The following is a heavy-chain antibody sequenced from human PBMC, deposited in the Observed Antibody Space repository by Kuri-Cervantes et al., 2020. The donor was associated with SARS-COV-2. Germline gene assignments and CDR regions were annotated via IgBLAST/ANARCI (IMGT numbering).Heavy chain of an antibody. CDR3: ARDPRYSSSWLDY. D-gene: IGHD6-6*01. J-gene: IGHJ4*02. CDR1: GFTFSSYG. Sequence: GGSLRLSCAASGFTFSSYGMHWVRQAPGKGLEWVSAISGSGGSTYYADSVKGRFTISRDNAKNSLYLQMNSLRAEDTAVYYCARDPRYSSSWLDYWGQGTLVTVSS. CDR2: ISGSGGST. V-gene: IGHV3-21*01.